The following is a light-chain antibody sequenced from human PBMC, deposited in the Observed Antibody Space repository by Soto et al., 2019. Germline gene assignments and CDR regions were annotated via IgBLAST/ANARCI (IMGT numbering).Light chain of an antibody. CDR1: SNDVGGYNY. CDR2: EVS. V-gene: IGLV2-8*01. J-gene: IGLJ1*01. Sequence: QSALTQPPSASGSPGQSVTISCTGTSNDVGGYNYVSWYQQHPGKAPKLMIYEVSKRPSGVPDHFSGSKSGNTASLTVSGLQAEDEADYYCSSYAGRNTYVFGTGTKLTVL. CDR3: SSYAGRNTYV.